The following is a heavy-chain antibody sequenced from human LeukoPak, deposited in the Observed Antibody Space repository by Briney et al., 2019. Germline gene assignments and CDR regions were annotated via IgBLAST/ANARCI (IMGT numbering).Heavy chain of an antibody. CDR1: GGSITTTNW. D-gene: IGHD1-26*01. CDR3: TRESGAFSPFGF. J-gene: IGHJ4*02. Sequence: SETRSLTCAVSGGSITTTNWWSWVRQPPGKGLEWIGEVHLNGATNYNPSLGSRFSMSIDKSNNHLSLEVTSVTAADTAMYYCTRESGAFSPFGFWGQGTLVTVSS. CDR2: VHLNGAT. V-gene: IGHV4-4*02.